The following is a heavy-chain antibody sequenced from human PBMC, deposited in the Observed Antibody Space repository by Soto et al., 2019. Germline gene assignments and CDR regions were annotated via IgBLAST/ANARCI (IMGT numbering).Heavy chain of an antibody. V-gene: IGHV4-4*02. Sequence: VLWGSIVDHGCRRWVRQDPGKGLEWIGEIYHSGIVTYSPSLKSRVSFSVDKANNQFSLKLSSVTAADTAVYYCASAKDYLWGRYDDTFDVWGQGTMVNVSS. CDR1: WGSIVDHGC. CDR2: IYHSGIV. CDR3: ASAKDYLWGRYDDTFDV. J-gene: IGHJ3*01. D-gene: IGHD3-16*01.